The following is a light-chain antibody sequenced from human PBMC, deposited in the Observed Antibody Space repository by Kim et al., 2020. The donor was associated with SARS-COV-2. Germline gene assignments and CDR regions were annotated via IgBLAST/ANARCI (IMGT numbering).Light chain of an antibody. CDR1: NIASPS. CDR3: QVWDSSRDHYV. Sequence: SYELTQPPSVSVAPGKTARITCGGTNIASPSVHWYQQKPGQAPVLVIYFDTARPSRIPERFSASNSGNTATLTISRVEAGDEADYYCQVWDSSRDHYVFGTGTKVTVL. J-gene: IGLJ1*01. CDR2: FDT. V-gene: IGLV3-21*04.